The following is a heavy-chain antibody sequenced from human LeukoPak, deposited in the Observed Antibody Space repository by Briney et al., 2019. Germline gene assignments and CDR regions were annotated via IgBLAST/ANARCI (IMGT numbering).Heavy chain of an antibody. CDR3: ARVWVDCSSTSCYLNYFDY. Sequence: GGSLRLSCAASGFTFSSYWMHWVRQAPGKGLVWVSRINSDGSSTSYADSVKGRFTISRDNAKNTLYLQMNSLRAEDMAVYYCARVWVDCSSTSCYLNYFDYWGQGTLVTVSS. J-gene: IGHJ4*02. CDR1: GFTFSSYW. V-gene: IGHV3-74*01. D-gene: IGHD2-2*01. CDR2: INSDGSST.